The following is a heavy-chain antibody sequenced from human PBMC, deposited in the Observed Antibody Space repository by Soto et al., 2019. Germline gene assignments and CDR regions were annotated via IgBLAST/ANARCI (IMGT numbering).Heavy chain of an antibody. V-gene: IGHV3-48*02. Sequence: GGSLRLSCAASGFTFTTYSMNWVRQAPGKGLEWVSYIGSSSSTIYYADSVKGRFTISRDNAKNSLYLQLNSLRDEDTAVYYCARDHPYDSSDFFSDAFDIWGQGTMVTVSS. CDR3: ARDHPYDSSDFFSDAFDI. CDR1: GFTFTTYS. D-gene: IGHD3-22*01. CDR2: IGSSSSTI. J-gene: IGHJ3*02.